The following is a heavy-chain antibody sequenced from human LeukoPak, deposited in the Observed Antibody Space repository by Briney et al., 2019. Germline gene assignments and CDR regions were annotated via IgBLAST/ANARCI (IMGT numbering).Heavy chain of an antibody. CDR3: ARRGYCSSTSCYEYWFDP. CDR1: VGSLSSSSYY. J-gene: IGHJ5*02. V-gene: IGHV4-39*01. D-gene: IGHD2-2*01. CDR2: IYYSGST. Sequence: SETLSLTCTISVGSLSSSSYYWGWIRQPPGKGLEWIGIIYYSGSTYYNPSLKSRLTISVDTSKNQFSLKLSSVTATDTAVYYCARRGYCSSTSCYEYWFDPWGQGTLVTVSS.